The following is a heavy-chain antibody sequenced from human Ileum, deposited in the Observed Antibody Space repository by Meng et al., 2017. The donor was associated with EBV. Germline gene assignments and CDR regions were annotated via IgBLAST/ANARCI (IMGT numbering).Heavy chain of an antibody. D-gene: IGHD5-18*01. J-gene: IGHJ4*02. CDR3: ARGWDTAMDSG. CDR2: IYYSGTT. Sequence: QLPPRARGPGLGKPPRPLSLSCPVSGGSVSISSYYWSWIRQPPGKGLEWIGYIYYSGTTNYNPSLESRVTISVDTSKNQFSLKLRSVAASDTAVYYCARGWDTAMDSGWGQGTLVTVSS. V-gene: IGHV4-61*01. CDR1: GGSVSISSYY.